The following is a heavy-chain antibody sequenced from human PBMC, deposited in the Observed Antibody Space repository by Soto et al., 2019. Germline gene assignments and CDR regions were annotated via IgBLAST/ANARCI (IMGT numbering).Heavy chain of an antibody. CDR1: GYTFTSYG. V-gene: IGHV1-18*01. CDR2: ISAYNGNT. CDR3: ARDRLWGGVAAFDY. D-gene: IGHD3-16*01. J-gene: IGHJ4*02. Sequence: QVQLVQSGAEVKKPGASVKVSCKASGYTFTSYGISWVRQAPGQGLEWMGWISAYNGNTNYAQKLQGRVTMTTDPSPSPPKMERGSRRSEETAVYSYARDRLWGGVAAFDYWGQGTLVTVSS.